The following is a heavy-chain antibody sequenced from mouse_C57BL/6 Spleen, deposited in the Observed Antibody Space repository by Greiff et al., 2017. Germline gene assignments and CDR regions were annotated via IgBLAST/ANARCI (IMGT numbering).Heavy chain of an antibody. CDR1: GYTFTSYG. V-gene: IGHV1-81*01. D-gene: IGHD1-1*01. CDR2: IYPRSGNT. CDR3: ARMTVVQYYFDY. Sequence: VQLQQSGAELVKPGASVKLSCKASGYTFTSYGISWVKQRTGQGLEWIGEIYPRSGNTYYNEKFKGKATLTADKSSSTAYMELRSLTSEDSAVYFCARMTVVQYYFDYWGQGTTLTVSS. J-gene: IGHJ2*01.